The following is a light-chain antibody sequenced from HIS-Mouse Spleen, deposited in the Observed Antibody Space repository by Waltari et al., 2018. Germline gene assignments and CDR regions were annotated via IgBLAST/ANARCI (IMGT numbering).Light chain of an antibody. V-gene: IGLV2-8*01. J-gene: IGLJ1*01. CDR1: SSDVGGYNY. Sequence: QSALTQPPPASGSPGQSVTISCTGTSSDVGGYNYVSWDQQHPGKAPKLMIYEVSKRPSGVPDRFSGSKSGNTASLTVSGLQAEDEADYYCSSYAGSNIYVFGTGTKVTVL. CDR3: SSYAGSNIYV. CDR2: EVS.